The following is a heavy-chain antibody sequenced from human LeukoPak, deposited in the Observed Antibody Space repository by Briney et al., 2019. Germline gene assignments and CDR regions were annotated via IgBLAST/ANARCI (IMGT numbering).Heavy chain of an antibody. J-gene: IGHJ4*02. Sequence: SETLSLTCTVSGSSISSSSYYWGWIRQPPGKGLEWIRSIYYSGSTYYNPSLESRVTISVDTSRNQFSLRLSSVTAADSAVYYCAGHVEGHAYSSSSHFDYWGQGTLVTVSS. CDR1: GSSISSSSYY. CDR2: IYYSGST. CDR3: AGHVEGHAYSSSSHFDY. D-gene: IGHD6-6*01. V-gene: IGHV4-39*01.